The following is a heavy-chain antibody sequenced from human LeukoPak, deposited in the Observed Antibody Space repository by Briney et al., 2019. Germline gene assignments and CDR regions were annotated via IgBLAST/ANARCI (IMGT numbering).Heavy chain of an antibody. CDR3: AELGITMIGGV. Sequence: SLRLSXAASGFTFSSYEMNWVRQAPGKGLEWVSYISSSGSTIYYADSVKGRFTISRDNAKNSLYLQMNSLRAEDTAVYYCAELGITMIGGVWGKGTTVTISS. D-gene: IGHD3-10*02. CDR1: GFTFSSYE. CDR2: ISSSGSTI. J-gene: IGHJ6*04. V-gene: IGHV3-48*03.